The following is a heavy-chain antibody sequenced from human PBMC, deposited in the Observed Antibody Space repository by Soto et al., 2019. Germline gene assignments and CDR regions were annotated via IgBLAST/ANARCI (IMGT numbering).Heavy chain of an antibody. J-gene: IGHJ6*02. D-gene: IGHD6-6*01. Sequence: ASVKVSCKASGYTFTSYGIIWVRQAPGQGLEWMGWISAYNGKTNYAQKLQGRVTMTTDTSTSTAYMELRSLRSDDTAVYYCARASGQLGYYYYGMDVWGQGTTVTVSS. CDR3: ARASGQLGYYYYGMDV. CDR2: ISAYNGKT. V-gene: IGHV1-18*01. CDR1: GYTFTSYG.